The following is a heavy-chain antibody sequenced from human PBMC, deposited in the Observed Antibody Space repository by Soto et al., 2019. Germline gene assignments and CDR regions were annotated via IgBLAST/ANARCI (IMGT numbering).Heavy chain of an antibody. CDR1: GYTFTTYG. V-gene: IGHV1-18*01. Sequence: QVQLVQSGGEVKKPGASVKVSCKASGYTFTTYGISWVRQAPGQGLEWMGWISAYNGNTSYAQKLQGRVTMTTDTCTSTAYMELRSLRSVDTAVYYCARVFYRLFAFDIWGQGTMVTVSS. D-gene: IGHD3-22*01. CDR3: ARVFYRLFAFDI. CDR2: ISAYNGNT. J-gene: IGHJ3*02.